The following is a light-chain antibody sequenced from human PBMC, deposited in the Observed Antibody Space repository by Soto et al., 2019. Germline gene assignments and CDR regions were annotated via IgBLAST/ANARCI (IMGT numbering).Light chain of an antibody. Sequence: EIVLTQSPGTLSLSPGERASLSCSASQNVNSNYLAWYQQKPGQAPRLLIYDASSRATGIPDRFGGSGSGTDFTLTISRLEPEDFALYYCQQYGGSPQTFGRGTKVEIK. J-gene: IGKJ1*01. CDR3: QQYGGSPQT. CDR2: DAS. CDR1: QNVNSNY. V-gene: IGKV3-20*01.